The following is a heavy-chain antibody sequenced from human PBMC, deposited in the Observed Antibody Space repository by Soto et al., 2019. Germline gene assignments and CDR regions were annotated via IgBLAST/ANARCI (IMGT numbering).Heavy chain of an antibody. V-gene: IGHV3-64D*06. Sequence: GGSLRLSCSASGFTFSIYAMHWVRQAPGKGLEYVSSISINGGSTHYADSVKGRFTISRDNSKNTQYLQMSSLRADDTALYYCVKGEYYYDSSGYYPSDYWGQGSLVTVS. CDR3: VKGEYYYDSSGYYPSDY. CDR1: GFTFSIYA. D-gene: IGHD3-22*01. CDR2: ISINGGST. J-gene: IGHJ4*02.